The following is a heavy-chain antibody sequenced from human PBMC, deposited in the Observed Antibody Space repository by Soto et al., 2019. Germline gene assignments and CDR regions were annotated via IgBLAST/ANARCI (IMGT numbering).Heavy chain of an antibody. J-gene: IGHJ5*02. Sequence: ASVKVSCKASGGTFSSYTISWVRQAPGQGLEWMGRIIPILGIANYAQKFQGRVTITADKSTSTAYMELSSLRSEDTAVYYCAREDGTLTTDRPPWFDPWGQGTLVTVSS. V-gene: IGHV1-69*04. CDR1: GGTFSSYT. CDR2: IIPILGIA. CDR3: AREDGTLTTDRPPWFDP. D-gene: IGHD4-17*01.